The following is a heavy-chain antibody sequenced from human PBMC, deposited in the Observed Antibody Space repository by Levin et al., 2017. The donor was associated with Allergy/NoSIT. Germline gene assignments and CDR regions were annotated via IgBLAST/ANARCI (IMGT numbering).Heavy chain of an antibody. V-gene: IGHV4-59*01. CDR3: ARDRGVDSSGWYGIDY. CDR1: GGSISSYY. Sequence: SETLSLTCTVSGGSISSYYWSWIRQPPGKGLEWIGYIYYSGSTNYNPSLKSRVTISVDTSKNQFSLKLSSVTAADTAVYYCARDRGVDSSGWYGIDYWGQGTLVTVSS. D-gene: IGHD6-19*01. CDR2: IYYSGST. J-gene: IGHJ4*02.